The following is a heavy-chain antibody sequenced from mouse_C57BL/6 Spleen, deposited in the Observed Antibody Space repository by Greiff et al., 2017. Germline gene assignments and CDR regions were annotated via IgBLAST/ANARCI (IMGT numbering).Heavy chain of an antibody. V-gene: IGHV2-4*01. J-gene: IGHJ4*01. CDR1: GFSLTSYG. D-gene: IGHD2-3*01. Sequence: QVQLKQSGPGLVQPSQSLSITCTVSGFSLTSYGVHWVRQPPGKGLEWLGVIWSGGSTDYNAAFISRLSISKDNSKSQVFFKMNSLQADDTARYYCAKEGGIYDGYSYAMDYWGQGTSVTVSS. CDR2: IWSGGST. CDR3: AKEGGIYDGYSYAMDY.